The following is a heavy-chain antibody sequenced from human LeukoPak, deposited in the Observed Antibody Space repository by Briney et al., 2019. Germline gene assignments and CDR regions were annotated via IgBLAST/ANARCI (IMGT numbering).Heavy chain of an antibody. V-gene: IGHV1-18*01. J-gene: IGHJ5*02. CDR2: ISTYNGNT. CDR3: ARDFHSPIVVMLAAPTRFDP. Sequence: ASVKVSCKASGYTFTSYGISWVRQAPGQGLEWMGWISTYNGNTNYAQRLQGRVTMTTDTSTSTAYMELRSLRSDDTAVYYCARDFHSPIVVMLAAPTRFDPWGQGTLVAVSS. D-gene: IGHD2-15*01. CDR1: GYTFTSYG.